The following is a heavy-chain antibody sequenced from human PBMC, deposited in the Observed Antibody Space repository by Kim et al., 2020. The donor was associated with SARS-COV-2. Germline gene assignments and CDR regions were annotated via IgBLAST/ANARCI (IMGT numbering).Heavy chain of an antibody. CDR2: VNGGNGNT. Sequence: ASVNVSCKASGYTFTTFALYWVRRAPGQRLEWMGGVNGGNGNTRYSQKFQGRVSITRDTSETTAYLEVGGLISEDRALYYCAREAVAGSFDYWVQGSLVTVSS. CDR3: AREAVAGSFDY. V-gene: IGHV1-3*01. D-gene: IGHD6-19*01. CDR1: GYTFTTFA. J-gene: IGHJ4*02.